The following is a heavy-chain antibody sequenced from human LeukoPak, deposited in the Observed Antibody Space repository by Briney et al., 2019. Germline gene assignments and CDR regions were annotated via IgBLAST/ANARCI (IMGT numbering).Heavy chain of an antibody. J-gene: IGHJ4*02. D-gene: IGHD3-16*02. CDR3: ARLQLGGWGELSLSFDY. CDR1: GFTFSSYA. V-gene: IGHV3-23*01. Sequence: QPGGSLRLSCAASGFTFSSYAMSWVRQAPGKGLEWVSAISGSGGSTYYADSVKGRFTISRDNSKNSLYLQMNSLRAEDTAVYYCARLQLGGWGELSLSFDYWGQGTLVTVSS. CDR2: ISGSGGST.